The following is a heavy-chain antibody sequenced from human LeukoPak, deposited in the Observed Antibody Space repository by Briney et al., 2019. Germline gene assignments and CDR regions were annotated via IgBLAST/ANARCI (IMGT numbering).Heavy chain of an antibody. Sequence: SVKVSCKASGFTFASSIIQWVRQARGQGLEWIGWIVVGSGDTIYAQRFQERVTITRDVSAGTAFMELSSLRSEDTAVYFCAADDFSTAGPIDSWGQGTLVSVSS. J-gene: IGHJ4*02. V-gene: IGHV1-58*02. CDR3: AADDFSTAGPIDS. CDR2: IVVGSGDT. D-gene: IGHD3/OR15-3a*01. CDR1: GFTFASSI.